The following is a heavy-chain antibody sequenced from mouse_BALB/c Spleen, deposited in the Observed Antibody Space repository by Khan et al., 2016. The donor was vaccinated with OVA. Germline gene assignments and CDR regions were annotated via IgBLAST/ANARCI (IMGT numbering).Heavy chain of an antibody. CDR2: INPHIGET. CDR3: ARIYGSDFDY. D-gene: IGHD1-1*01. V-gene: IGHV1-20*02. CDR1: GYSFTGYF. Sequence: VQLKQSGPELVKPGASVKISCEASGYSFTGYFMNWVMQSHGKSLEWIGRINPHIGETFYNQKFKGKATLTVDESSSTAHMELRSLASEDSAVYYCARIYGSDFDYWGQGTTLTVSS. J-gene: IGHJ2*01.